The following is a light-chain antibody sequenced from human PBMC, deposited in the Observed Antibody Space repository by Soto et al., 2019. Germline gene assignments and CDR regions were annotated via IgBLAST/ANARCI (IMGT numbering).Light chain of an antibody. V-gene: IGKV3-11*01. J-gene: IGKJ1*01. Sequence: EIVLTHSPATLSLAPGERASLSCMGSQSVSSYLAWYQQKPGQAPRLLIYDASNRATGIPARFSGSGSGTDFTLTISSLEPEDFAVYYCQQRSNWPPTWTFGQGTKVDIK. CDR3: QQRSNWPPTWT. CDR2: DAS. CDR1: QSVSSY.